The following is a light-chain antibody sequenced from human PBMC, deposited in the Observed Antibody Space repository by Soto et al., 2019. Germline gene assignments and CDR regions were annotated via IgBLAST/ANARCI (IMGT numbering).Light chain of an antibody. V-gene: IGLV1-40*01. J-gene: IGLJ1*01. CDR3: QSYDSSLSGHV. Sequence: QSALRQQTSVSGAPGQSLTISCTGVSTHIGAGYDVHWYQQLPGTAPKLLIYGNSNRPSGVPDRFSGSKSGTSASLAITGPQAEDEADYYCQSYDSSLSGHVLANGTKVTVL. CDR2: GNS. CDR1: STHIGAGYD.